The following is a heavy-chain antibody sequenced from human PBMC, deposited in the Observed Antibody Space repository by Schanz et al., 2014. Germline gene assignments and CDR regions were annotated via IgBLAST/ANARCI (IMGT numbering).Heavy chain of an antibody. Sequence: QVQLVQSGAEVKKPGASVKVSCKASGYTFTSSGFSWVRQAPGQGLEWMGWINGYNAHTNYAQKFKGRVTMTRDTSTSTVYMELSSLRSDDTAVYYCARNIIATARAYDIWGQGTMVTVSS. J-gene: IGHJ3*02. D-gene: IGHD6-13*01. CDR1: GYTFTSSG. CDR3: ARNIIATARAYDI. V-gene: IGHV1-18*01. CDR2: INGYNAHT.